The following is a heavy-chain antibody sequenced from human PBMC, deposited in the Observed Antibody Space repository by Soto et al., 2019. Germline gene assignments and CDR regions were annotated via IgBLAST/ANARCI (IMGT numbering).Heavy chain of an antibody. CDR1: GFSFIDYG. CDR3: ARAGRAFRTSHYYYFYMDV. J-gene: IGHJ6*03. Sequence: ASVKVSCKASGFSFIDYGFGWVRQAPGQGLEWMGWISAYDGDTHFEEKVQARVTLTTDTPTTTAYMELRSLTSDDMAVYYCARAGRAFRTSHYYYFYMDVWGKGTTVTVSS. D-gene: IGHD1-7*01. V-gene: IGHV1-18*03. CDR2: ISAYDGDT.